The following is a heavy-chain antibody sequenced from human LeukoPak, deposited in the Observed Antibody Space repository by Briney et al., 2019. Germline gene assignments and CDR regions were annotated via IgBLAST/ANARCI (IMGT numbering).Heavy chain of an antibody. J-gene: IGHJ4*02. D-gene: IGHD6-19*01. CDR1: GGSISGGSYY. V-gene: IGHV4-61*01. CDR3: ARRTVTNGWFRIDY. CDR2: IYYNGAT. Sequence: SETLSLTCTVSGGSISGGSYYWSWIRQPPGKGLEWIGYIYYNGATDYNPSLKSRVTISVDTSKNEFSLKLSSVTAADTALYYCARRTVTNGWFRIDYWGQGSLVIVSS.